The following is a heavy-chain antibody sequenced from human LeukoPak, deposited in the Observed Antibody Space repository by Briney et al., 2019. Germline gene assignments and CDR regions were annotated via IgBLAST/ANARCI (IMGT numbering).Heavy chain of an antibody. V-gene: IGHV3-74*01. CDR2: IDSDGSST. CDR3: ARGGGDHAFDV. CDR1: GFTFSPYW. D-gene: IGHD2-21*02. J-gene: IGHJ3*01. Sequence: GGSLRLSCAASGFTFSPYWMHWVRQGPGKGLVWVARIDSDGSSTIYADSVKGRLTISRDNAQNTLYLQMDGLRAEDTAVYYCARGGGDHAFDVWGQGTMVTVSS.